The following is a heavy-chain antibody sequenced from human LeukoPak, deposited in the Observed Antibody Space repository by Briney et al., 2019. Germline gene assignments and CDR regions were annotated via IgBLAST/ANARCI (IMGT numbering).Heavy chain of an antibody. CDR2: ISSSGSTI. CDR1: GFTFSSYE. D-gene: IGHD1-7*01. Sequence: PGGSLRLSCAASGFTFSSYEMNWVRQAPGKGLEWVSYISSSGSTIYYADSVKGRFTISRDNAKNSLYLQMNSLRAEDTAVYYCARDGNYRPLDYWGQGTLVTVSS. J-gene: IGHJ4*02. V-gene: IGHV3-48*03. CDR3: ARDGNYRPLDY.